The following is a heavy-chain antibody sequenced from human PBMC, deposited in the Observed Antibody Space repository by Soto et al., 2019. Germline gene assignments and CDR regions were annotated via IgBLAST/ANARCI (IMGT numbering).Heavy chain of an antibody. V-gene: IGHV4-34*01. CDR3: ARRNYMDV. CDR1: GGSFSGYY. J-gene: IGHJ6*03. CDR2: INHSGST. Sequence: PSETLSLTCAVYGGSFSGYYWSWIRQPPGKGLEWIGEINHSGSTNYNPSLKSRVTISVDTSKNQFSLKLSSVTAADTAVYYCARRNYMDVWGKGTTVTVSS.